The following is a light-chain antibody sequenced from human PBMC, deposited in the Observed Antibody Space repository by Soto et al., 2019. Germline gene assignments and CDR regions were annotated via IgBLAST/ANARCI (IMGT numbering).Light chain of an antibody. J-gene: IGKJ1*01. V-gene: IGKV3-20*01. Sequence: EIVLTQSPGTLSLSPGERATLSCRASQSVSNTYLAWYQQKPGQAPRLLIYAASSRATGIPDRFSGSGSGTDFTLTISRLEPEDFAVYYCQQYGRSRTFGQGTKVDIK. CDR3: QQYGRSRT. CDR1: QSVSNTY. CDR2: AAS.